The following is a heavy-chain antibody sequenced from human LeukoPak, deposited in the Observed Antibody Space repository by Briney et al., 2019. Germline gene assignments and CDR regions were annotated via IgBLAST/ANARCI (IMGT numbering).Heavy chain of an antibody. D-gene: IGHD4-11*01. Sequence: TGGSLRLSCAASGFTFSSYSMNWVRQAPGKGLEWVSSISSSSSYIYYADSVKGRFTISRDNAKNSLYLQMNSLRAEDTAVYYCARLRRMTTVTLGYYYGMDVWGQGTTVTVSS. J-gene: IGHJ6*02. CDR2: ISSSSSYI. CDR1: GFTFSSYS. CDR3: ARLRRMTTVTLGYYYGMDV. V-gene: IGHV3-21*01.